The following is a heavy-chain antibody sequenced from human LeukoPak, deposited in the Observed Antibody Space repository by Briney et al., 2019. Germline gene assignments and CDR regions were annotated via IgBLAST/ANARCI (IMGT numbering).Heavy chain of an antibody. CDR3: ARGHDYGDYVLDY. CDR2: IYSSGST. Sequence: GGSLRLSCAASGFTVSSNYMSWVRQAPGKGLEWVSVIYSSGSTYYADSVKGRFTISRDNSKNTLYLQMNSLRAEDTAVYYCARGHDYGDYVLDYWGQGTLVTVSS. V-gene: IGHV3-66*02. D-gene: IGHD4-17*01. CDR1: GFTVSSNY. J-gene: IGHJ4*02.